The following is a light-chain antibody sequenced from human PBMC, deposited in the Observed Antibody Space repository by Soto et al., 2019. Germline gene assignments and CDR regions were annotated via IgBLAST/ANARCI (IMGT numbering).Light chain of an antibody. CDR1: QPISSHNY. Sequence: EIVLTQSPGTLSLSPGERATLSCRASQPISSHNYLAWYQQKPGQGPRVLIYGASRRATGIPDRFSGDGSVTHFTLTISRLEAEDFVMYYCQQYGSSPITFGQGTRLENK. CDR2: GAS. J-gene: IGKJ5*01. V-gene: IGKV3-20*01. CDR3: QQYGSSPIT.